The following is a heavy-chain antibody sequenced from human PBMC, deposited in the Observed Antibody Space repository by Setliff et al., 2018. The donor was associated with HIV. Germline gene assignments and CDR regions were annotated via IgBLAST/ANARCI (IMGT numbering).Heavy chain of an antibody. CDR2: ISGSGIGS. CDR1: GFTFSRYA. J-gene: IGHJ6*02. Sequence: GGSLRLSCAASGFTFSRYAMTWVRQAPGQGLEWVSAISGSGIGSYYPDSVKGRFTISRDNSKNTLFLQMNSLRAEDTAVYYCAKDRRYYYGSGSYWVTRYGMDVWGRGTTVTVSS. D-gene: IGHD3-10*01. V-gene: IGHV3-23*01. CDR3: AKDRRYYYGSGSYWVTRYGMDV.